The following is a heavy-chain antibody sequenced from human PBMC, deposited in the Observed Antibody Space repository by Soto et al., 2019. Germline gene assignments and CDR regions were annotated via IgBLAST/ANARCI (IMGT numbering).Heavy chain of an antibody. CDR1: GGTFSSYA. CDR3: ARDTDYGGSPYSHAFDI. J-gene: IGHJ3*02. CDR2: INPNSGGT. V-gene: IGHV1-2*04. Sequence: ASVKVSCKASGGTFSSYAISCVRQAPGQGLEWMGWINPNSGGTNYAQKFQGWVTMTRDTSISTAYMELSRLRSDDTAVYYCARDTDYGGSPYSHAFDIWGHGTMVTV. D-gene: IGHD2-15*01.